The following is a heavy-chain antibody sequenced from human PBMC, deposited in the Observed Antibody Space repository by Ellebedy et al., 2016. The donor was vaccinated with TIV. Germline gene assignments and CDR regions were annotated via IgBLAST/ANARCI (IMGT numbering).Heavy chain of an antibody. D-gene: IGHD3-10*01. Sequence: AASVTVSCKASGYTFTNYDINWARQATGQGLEWMGWMNPNSGRTGYAQKFQGRVTMTRNTSITTAYMELSSLRSEDTAVYYCARGGFYYGSASYYPFDFWGQGTLITVSS. CDR1: GYTFTNYD. V-gene: IGHV1-8*01. CDR2: MNPNSGRT. CDR3: ARGGFYYGSASYYPFDF. J-gene: IGHJ4*02.